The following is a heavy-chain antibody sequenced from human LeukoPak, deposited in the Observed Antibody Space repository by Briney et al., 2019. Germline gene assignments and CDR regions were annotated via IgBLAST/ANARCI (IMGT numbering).Heavy chain of an antibody. CDR3: ARDKIEGPTKLDY. CDR2: IKKDESEK. V-gene: IGHV3-7*01. CDR1: GFTFSSSW. D-gene: IGHD1-1*01. J-gene: IGHJ4*02. Sequence: GGSLRLSCAAAGFTFSSSWMSWVRQAPGKGLEWVANIKKDESEKYYVDSLKGRFTISRDNAKNSLYLQMNSLRTEDTAVYYCARDKIEGPTKLDYWGQGILVTVSS.